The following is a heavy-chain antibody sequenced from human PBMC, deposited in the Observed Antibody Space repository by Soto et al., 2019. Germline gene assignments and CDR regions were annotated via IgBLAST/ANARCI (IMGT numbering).Heavy chain of an antibody. CDR2: IDGDESAT. V-gene: IGHV3-74*01. CDR1: GFTLSRYW. J-gene: IGHJ4*02. CDR3: VRDSHGDY. Sequence: EVQRVESGGGLVQPGGSLRLSCAASGFTLSRYWMQWVRHAPGKGLYWVSRIDGDESATNYADSVKGRFTISRDNATNTLHLQMHSLRAEDTAVYYCVRDSHGDYWGQGTLVTVSS.